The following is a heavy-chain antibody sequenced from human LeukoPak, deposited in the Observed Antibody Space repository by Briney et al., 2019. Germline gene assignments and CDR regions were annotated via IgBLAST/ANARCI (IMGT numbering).Heavy chain of an antibody. CDR2: INPNSGGT. D-gene: IGHD3-10*01. Sequence: ASVKVSCKASGYTFTGYYMHWVRQAPGQGLEWMGWINPNSGGTNYAQKFQGWVTMTRDTSISTAYMELSRLRSDDTAVYYCARERSYFGSGRSLNFDPWGQGTLVIVSS. CDR3: ARERSYFGSGRSLNFDP. CDR1: GYTFTGYY. V-gene: IGHV1-2*04. J-gene: IGHJ5*02.